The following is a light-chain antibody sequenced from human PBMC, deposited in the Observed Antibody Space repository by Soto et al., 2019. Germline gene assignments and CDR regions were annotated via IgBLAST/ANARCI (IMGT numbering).Light chain of an antibody. CDR3: QQYNTYPLT. V-gene: IGKV1-5*03. Sequence: DLQMTQSPSTLSASVGGRVTITCRASQSISTWLAWYQQKPGKAPKLLIYKASSLESGVPSRFSGSGSGTEFTLTISSLQPDDFATYYCQQYNTYPLTFGGGTTVEIK. J-gene: IGKJ4*01. CDR2: KAS. CDR1: QSISTW.